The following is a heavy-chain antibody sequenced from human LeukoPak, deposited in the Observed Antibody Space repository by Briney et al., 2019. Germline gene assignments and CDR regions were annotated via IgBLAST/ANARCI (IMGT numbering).Heavy chain of an antibody. CDR1: GFTFSSYW. Sequence: PGGSLRLSCAVSGFTFSSYWMHWVRQAPGKGLEWVSAISGSGGSTYYADSVKGRFTISRDNSKNTRYLQMNSLGAEDTAVYYVAKRPFSTMAARRHLDDRRQRTLLGVPS. CDR2: ISGSGGST. D-gene: IGHD6-6*01. J-gene: IGHJ4*02. V-gene: IGHV3-23*01. CDR3: AKRPFSTMAARRHLDD.